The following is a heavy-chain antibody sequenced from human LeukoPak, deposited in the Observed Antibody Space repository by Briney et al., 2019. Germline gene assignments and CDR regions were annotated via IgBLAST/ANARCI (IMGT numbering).Heavy chain of an antibody. CDR2: ISYDGSNK. D-gene: IGHD2-15*01. Sequence: GGSLRLSCAASGFTLSSYGMHWVRQAPGKGLEWVAVISYDGSNKYYADSVKGRFTISRDNSKNTLYLQMNSLRAEDTAVYYCARTICSGGSCYSLGMDVWGQGTTVTVSS. CDR3: ARTICSGGSCYSLGMDV. CDR1: GFTLSSYG. J-gene: IGHJ6*02. V-gene: IGHV3-30*03.